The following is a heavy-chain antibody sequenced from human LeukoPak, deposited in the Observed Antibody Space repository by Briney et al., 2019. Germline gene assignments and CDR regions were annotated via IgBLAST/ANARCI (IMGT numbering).Heavy chain of an antibody. D-gene: IGHD5-12*01. CDR1: GFTFSSYA. CDR3: ARDRSSYEYYFDY. J-gene: IGHJ4*02. Sequence: GGSLRLSCAASGFTFSSYAMHWVRQAPGKGLEWVAVISYDGSNKYYADSVKGRFTISRDNSKNTLYLQMNSLRAEDTAVYYCARDRSSYEYYFDYWGQGTLVTVSS. V-gene: IGHV3-30-3*01. CDR2: ISYDGSNK.